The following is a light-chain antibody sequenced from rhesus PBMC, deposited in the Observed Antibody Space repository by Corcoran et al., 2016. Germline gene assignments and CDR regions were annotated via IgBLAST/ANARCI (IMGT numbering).Light chain of an antibody. V-gene: IGKV1-36*02. CDR3: LQGYSTPYS. J-gene: IGKJ2*01. CDR1: QGISAY. CDR2: AAS. Sequence: DIQMTQSPSSLSASVGDRVTITCRASQGISAYLNWSQQKQGKAPKRLIYAASSLESGVQARFSGSGSGTDFTLTISSLQPEDFAAYYCLQGYSTPYSFGQGTKVEIK.